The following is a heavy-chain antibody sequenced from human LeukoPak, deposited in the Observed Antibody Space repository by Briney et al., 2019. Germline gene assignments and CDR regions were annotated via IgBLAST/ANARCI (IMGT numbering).Heavy chain of an antibody. Sequence: PSQTLSLTCTVSGGSISSGGYYWSWIRQHPGKGLEWIGYIYYSGSTYYNPSLKSRVTISVDTSKNQFSLKLSSVTAADTAVYYCARQPTSSGWLVYWGQGTLVTVSS. V-gene: IGHV4-31*03. CDR3: ARQPTSSGWLVY. CDR2: IYYSGST. J-gene: IGHJ4*02. D-gene: IGHD6-19*01. CDR1: GGSISSGGYY.